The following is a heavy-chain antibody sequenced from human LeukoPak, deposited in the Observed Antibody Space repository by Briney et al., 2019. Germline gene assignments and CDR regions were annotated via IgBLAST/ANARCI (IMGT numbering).Heavy chain of an antibody. J-gene: IGHJ4*02. CDR2: IYYTGST. Sequence: SETLSLTCTVYGGSISSYYWSWIRQPPGMGLEWIGYIYYTGSTNYNPSLKSGVTISVDTSKNKFSLRLSSVTAADTAVYYCARAGQGDFWSGLRYFDYWGQGTLVTVSS. CDR1: GGSISSYY. D-gene: IGHD3-3*01. V-gene: IGHV4-59*08. CDR3: ARAGQGDFWSGLRYFDY.